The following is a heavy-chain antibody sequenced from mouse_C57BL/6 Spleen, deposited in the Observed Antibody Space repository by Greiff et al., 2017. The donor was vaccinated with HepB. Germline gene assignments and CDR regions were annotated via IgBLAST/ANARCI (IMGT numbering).Heavy chain of an antibody. CDR3: ARYGDGYYVAWSAY. J-gene: IGHJ3*01. CDR2: INPSSGYT. V-gene: IGHV1-4*01. Sequence: VQLQQSGAELARPGASVKMSCKASGYTFTSYTMHWVKQRPGQGLEWIGYINPSSGYTKYNQKFKDKAKLTADKSSSTAYMQLSSLTSEDSAVYYCARYGDGYYVAWSAYWGQGTLVTVSA. D-gene: IGHD2-3*01. CDR1: GYTFTSYT.